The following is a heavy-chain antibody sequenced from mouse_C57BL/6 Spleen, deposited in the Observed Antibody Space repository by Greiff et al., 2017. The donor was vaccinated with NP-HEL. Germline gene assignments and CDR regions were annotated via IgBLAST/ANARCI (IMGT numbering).Heavy chain of an antibody. D-gene: IGHD2-5*01. CDR2: IDPNSGGT. Sequence: QVQLKQPGAELVKPGASVKLSCKASGYTFTSYWMHWVKQRPGRGLEWIGRIDPNSGGTKYNEKFKSKATLTVDKPSSTAYMQLSSLTSEDSAVYYCARNGAYYSKVLNAMDYWGQGTSVTVSS. V-gene: IGHV1-72*01. CDR1: GYTFTSYW. J-gene: IGHJ4*01. CDR3: ARNGAYYSKVLNAMDY.